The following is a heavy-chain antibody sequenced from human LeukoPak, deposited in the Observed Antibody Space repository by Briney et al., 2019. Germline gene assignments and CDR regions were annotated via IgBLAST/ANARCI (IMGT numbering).Heavy chain of an antibody. CDR3: ARAITVAGTISFAY. Sequence: ASVTVSFKASVYTFTIYGINWVRQAPGQGLEWMGCISGYNGNTDYAQKLQGRVTVTTDTSTSTAYMELRSLRSDDTAVYYCARAITVAGTISFAYWGQGTLVTVSS. D-gene: IGHD6-19*01. CDR1: VYTFTIYG. CDR2: ISGYNGNT. J-gene: IGHJ4*02. V-gene: IGHV1-18*01.